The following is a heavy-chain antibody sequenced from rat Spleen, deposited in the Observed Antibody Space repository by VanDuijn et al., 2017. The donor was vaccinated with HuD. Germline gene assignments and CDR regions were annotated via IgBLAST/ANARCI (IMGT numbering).Heavy chain of an antibody. J-gene: IGHJ2*01. V-gene: IGHV5S13*01. CDR1: GFTFSNYG. D-gene: IGHD4-3*01. CDR2: IYTGGGNT. Sequence: EVQLVESGGGLVQPGRSLKLSCGASGFTFSNYGMAWVRQPPTKGLEWVASIYTGGGNTYYRDSVKGRFTVSRDNAKSTLYLQMDSLRSEDTATYYCARLASGDYWGQGVMVTVSS. CDR3: ARLASGDY.